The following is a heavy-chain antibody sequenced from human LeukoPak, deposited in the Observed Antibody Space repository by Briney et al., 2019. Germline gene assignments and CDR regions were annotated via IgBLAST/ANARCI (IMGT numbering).Heavy chain of an antibody. CDR3: ARRRYDASGYYPSRGRYFDC. Sequence: PSETLSLTCAVYGGSFSGYHWSWIRQPPGKGLEWIGEINHSGSTNYNPSLKSRVTISVDTSKNQFSLKLSSVTAADTAVYYCARRRYDASGYYPSRGRYFDCWGQGTLVTVSS. J-gene: IGHJ4*02. V-gene: IGHV4-34*01. CDR2: INHSGST. D-gene: IGHD3-22*01. CDR1: GGSFSGYH.